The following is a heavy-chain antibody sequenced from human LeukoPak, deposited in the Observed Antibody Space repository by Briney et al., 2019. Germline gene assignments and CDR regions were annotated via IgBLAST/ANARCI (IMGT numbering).Heavy chain of an antibody. CDR1: GFTFSSYA. D-gene: IGHD3-16*01. CDR3: ANEEPLYDYVWGSYLDY. CDR2: ISGSGGST. Sequence: GGSLRLSCAASGFTFSSYAMSWVGQAPGKGLEWVSVISGSGGSTYYADSVKGRFTISRDNSKNTLYLQMNSLRAEDTAVYYCANEEPLYDYVWGSYLDYWGQGTLVTVSS. V-gene: IGHV3-23*01. J-gene: IGHJ4*02.